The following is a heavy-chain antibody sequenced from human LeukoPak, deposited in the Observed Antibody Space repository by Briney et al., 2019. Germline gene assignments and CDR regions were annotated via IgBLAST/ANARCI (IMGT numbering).Heavy chain of an antibody. CDR3: AREFGTYGSGSYIAPEAFDI. D-gene: IGHD3-10*01. J-gene: IGHJ3*02. CDR1: GFTFSSYS. Sequence: GGSLRLSCAASGFTFSSYSMNWVRQPPGKGLEWVSSISSSSSYIYYADSMNGRFTISRNNTKNSLYLQMISLRAEDTAVYYCAREFGTYGSGSYIAPEAFDIWGQGTMVTVSS. CDR2: ISSSSSYI. V-gene: IGHV3-21*01.